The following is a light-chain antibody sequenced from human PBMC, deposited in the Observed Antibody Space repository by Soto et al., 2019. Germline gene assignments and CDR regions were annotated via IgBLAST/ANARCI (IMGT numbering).Light chain of an antibody. CDR2: DVS. J-gene: IGLJ1*01. Sequence: QSVLTQSASVSGSPGQSITISCTGTSSDVGGYNYVSWYQHHPGKAPKLIIYDVSNRPSGVSIRFSGSKSDNTASLTISGLQPEDEADYHCSSYTTSNTRQIVFGTGTKVTVL. V-gene: IGLV2-14*03. CDR1: SSDVGGYNY. CDR3: SSYTTSNTRQIV.